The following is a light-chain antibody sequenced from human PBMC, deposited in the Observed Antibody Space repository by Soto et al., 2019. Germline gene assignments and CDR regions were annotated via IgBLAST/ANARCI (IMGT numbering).Light chain of an antibody. CDR1: SSDVGGYNY. CDR3: YSYAGSPYF. Sequence: QSVLTQPRSVSGSPGQSVTISCTGTSSDVGGYNYVSWYQQHPGKAPKVIISEVNKRPSGVPDRFSGSKSGNTASLTISGLQAEDEADYYCYSYAGSPYFFGTGTKVTVL. CDR2: EVN. V-gene: IGLV2-11*01. J-gene: IGLJ1*01.